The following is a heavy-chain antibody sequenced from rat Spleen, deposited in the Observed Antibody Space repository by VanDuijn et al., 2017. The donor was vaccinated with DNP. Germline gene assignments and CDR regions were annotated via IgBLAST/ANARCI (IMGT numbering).Heavy chain of an antibody. CDR1: GFSLTNYH. CDR2: IWTGGGT. Sequence: QVQLKESGPGLVQPSQTLSLACTVSGFSLTNYHVHWVRQPSGKGLEWMGVIWTGGGTEYNSALKSRLSISRDTSKSQVFLEMNNLQTEDTATYYCGRERERETLGYSSYVAYWGQGVMVTVSS. V-gene: IGHV2-43*01. J-gene: IGHJ2*01. CDR3: GRERERETLGYSSYVAY. D-gene: IGHD1-2*01.